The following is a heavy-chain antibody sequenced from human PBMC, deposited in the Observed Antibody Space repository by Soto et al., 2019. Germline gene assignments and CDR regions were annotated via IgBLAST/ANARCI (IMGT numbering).Heavy chain of an antibody. J-gene: IGHJ5*02. CDR2: IYPGDSDT. Sequence: GEALKLSCEGSGYSFTSYWIGWVRQMPGKGLEWMGIIYPGDSDTRYSPSFQGQVTISADKSISTAYLQWSSLKASDTAMYYCAREVGATIGWFDPWGQGTLVTVSS. CDR1: GYSFTSYW. CDR3: AREVGATIGWFDP. V-gene: IGHV5-51*01. D-gene: IGHD1-26*01.